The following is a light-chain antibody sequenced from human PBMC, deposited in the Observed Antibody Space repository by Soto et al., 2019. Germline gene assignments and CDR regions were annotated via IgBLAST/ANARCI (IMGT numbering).Light chain of an antibody. CDR1: QSVNTKY. CDR2: GVS. CDR3: QQFGTSPLVT. V-gene: IGKV3-20*01. J-gene: IGKJ3*01. Sequence: ELVLMQSPGTLSLSPGERATLSCRASQSVNTKYLAWYQQKPGQAPRLLIYGVSSRATGIPDRFSGSGSGTDFILTISRVEPEDFAVYYCQQFGTSPLVTFGPGTKVDIK.